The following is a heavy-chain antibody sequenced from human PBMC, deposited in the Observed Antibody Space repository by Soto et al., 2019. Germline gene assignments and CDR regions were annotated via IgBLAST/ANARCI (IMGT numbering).Heavy chain of an antibody. CDR3: ARGGYSSGWYRKNDNWFDP. CDR2: INAGNGNT. D-gene: IGHD6-19*01. CDR1: GYTFTSYA. Sequence: ASVKVSCKASGYTFTSYAMHWVRQAPGQRLEWMGWINAGNGNTKYSQKFQGRVTITRDTSASTAYMELSSLRSEDTAVYYCARGGYSSGWYRKNDNWFDPWGQGTLVTVSS. V-gene: IGHV1-3*01. J-gene: IGHJ5*02.